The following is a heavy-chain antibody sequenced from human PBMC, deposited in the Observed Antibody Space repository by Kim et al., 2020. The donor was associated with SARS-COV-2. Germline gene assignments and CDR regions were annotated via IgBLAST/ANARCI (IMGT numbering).Heavy chain of an antibody. CDR2: IYYSGST. V-gene: IGHV4-39*02. Sequence: SETLSLTCTVSGGSISSSSYYWGWIRQPPGKGLEWIGNIYYSGSTYYNPSLKSRVTISVDTSKNQFSLKLSSVTAADTAVYYCARDYGDFGEYYYYGMDVWGQGTTVPVSS. J-gene: IGHJ6*01. D-gene: IGHD4-17*01. CDR3: ARDYGDFGEYYYYGMDV. CDR1: GGSISSSSYY.